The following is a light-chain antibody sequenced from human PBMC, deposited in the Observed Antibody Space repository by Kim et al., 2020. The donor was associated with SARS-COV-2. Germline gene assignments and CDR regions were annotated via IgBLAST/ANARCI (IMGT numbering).Light chain of an antibody. CDR1: QNISIY. J-gene: IGKJ1*01. CDR2: AAS. V-gene: IGKV1-39*01. Sequence: DIQMTQSPSSLSASVGDRVTITCRASQNISIYLNWYQQKPGKAPKLLMYAASTLQSRVPSRFSGSGSGTEFTLTISTLQPEDFATYYCQQGYSTPPTFGQGTKVDIK. CDR3: QQGYSTPPT.